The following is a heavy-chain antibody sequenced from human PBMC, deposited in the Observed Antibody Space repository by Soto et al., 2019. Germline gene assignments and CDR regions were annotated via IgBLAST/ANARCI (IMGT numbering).Heavy chain of an antibody. Sequence: QVQLVQSGAEVKKPGSSVRVSCKASGGTLNSYTISWVRQAHGQGLEGMGGIIPVFGTTAYAQKFQGRVTINTDQSTGTAYLDLFSLRSEDTAIYYCSISNSYGRGDFWGQGTLVTVSS. CDR1: GGTLNSYT. D-gene: IGHD4-17*01. CDR3: SISNSYGRGDF. J-gene: IGHJ4*02. CDR2: IIPVFGTT. V-gene: IGHV1-69*01.